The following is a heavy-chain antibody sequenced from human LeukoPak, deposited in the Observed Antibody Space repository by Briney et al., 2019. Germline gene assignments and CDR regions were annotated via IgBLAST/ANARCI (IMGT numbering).Heavy chain of an antibody. Sequence: GGSLRLSCAASGFTFSNYNIYWVRQAPGKGLEWVSAISGSGGSTYYADSVKGRFTISRDNSKNTLYLQMNSLRAEDTAVYYCAKDSRVVATSYYFDYWGQGTLVTVSS. D-gene: IGHD5-12*01. CDR2: ISGSGGST. CDR1: GFTFSNYN. V-gene: IGHV3-23*01. CDR3: AKDSRVVATSYYFDY. J-gene: IGHJ4*02.